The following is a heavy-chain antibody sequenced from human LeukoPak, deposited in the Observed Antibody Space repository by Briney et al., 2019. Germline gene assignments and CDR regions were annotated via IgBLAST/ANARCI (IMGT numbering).Heavy chain of an antibody. CDR1: GYTFTSYD. CDR2: MNPNSGNT. D-gene: IGHD6-13*01. V-gene: IGHV1-8*01. CDR3: ARRWQEDSNSPFYYYYFMDG. J-gene: IGHJ6*03. Sequence: ASVKVSCKASGYTFTSYDINWVRQATGQGLEWMGWMNPNSGNTGYAQRFQGRVTMTRNTSISTAYMELSSLRSEDTAVYYCARRWQEDSNSPFYYYYFMDGWGKGTTVTVSS.